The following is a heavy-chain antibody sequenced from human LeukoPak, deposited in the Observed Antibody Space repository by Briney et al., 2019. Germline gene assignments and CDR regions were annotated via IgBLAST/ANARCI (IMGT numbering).Heavy chain of an antibody. Sequence: ASVKVSCKLSGYSLTELSIHWVRQAPGKGLEWMGGFVPEDDETIYAQRFRGRVTMTEDRSTDTAYMELSSLTSEDTAVYHCATGLYGDYSYWGQGTLVTVSS. CDR2: FVPEDDET. CDR3: ATGLYGDYSY. V-gene: IGHV1-24*01. D-gene: IGHD4-17*01. J-gene: IGHJ4*02. CDR1: GYSLTELS.